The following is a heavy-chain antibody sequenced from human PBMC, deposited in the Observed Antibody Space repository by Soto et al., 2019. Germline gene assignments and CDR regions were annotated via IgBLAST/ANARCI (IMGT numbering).Heavy chain of an antibody. V-gene: IGHV3-30-3*01. Sequence: QVQLVESGGGVVQPGRSLRLSCAASGFTCSSYAIHWVRQAPGKGLEWVAVISYDGYNEYYADSVKGRFTISRDNSKRTQSLQMNSLSTEDTALYYCARETDGMDVWGKGTTVTVSS. CDR2: ISYDGYNE. J-gene: IGHJ6*04. CDR3: ARETDGMDV. CDR1: GFTCSSYA.